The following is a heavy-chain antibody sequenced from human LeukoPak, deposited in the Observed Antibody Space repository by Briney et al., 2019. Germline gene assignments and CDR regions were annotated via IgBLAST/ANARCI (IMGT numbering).Heavy chain of an antibody. CDR1: GFTFSGYS. CDR2: ISSSSSTI. V-gene: IGHV3-48*01. CDR3: ARVLHKRNYDSSDYYGS. Sequence: PGGSLRLSCAASGFTFSGYSMNWVRQAPGKGLEWVSYISSSSSTIYYADSVKGRFTISRDNAKNSLYLQLNSLRAEDTAVYYCARVLHKRNYDSSDYYGSWGQGTLVTVSS. J-gene: IGHJ5*02. D-gene: IGHD3-22*01.